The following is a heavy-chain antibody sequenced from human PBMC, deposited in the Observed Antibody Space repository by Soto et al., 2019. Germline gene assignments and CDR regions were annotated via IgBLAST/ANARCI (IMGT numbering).Heavy chain of an antibody. CDR3: VGGQYYFDY. D-gene: IGHD3-10*01. CDR2: ISYDGSNR. CDR1: GFPFTTYG. Sequence: QVQLVESGGGVVQPGRSLRLSCAASGFPFTTYGMHWVREGPGKGLEWVAVISYDGSNRYYADSVKGRFTISRDNSKNPLYLQMNDLRPEDTALYYCVGGQYYFDYRGQGTLVTVS. V-gene: IGHV3-30*03. J-gene: IGHJ4*02.